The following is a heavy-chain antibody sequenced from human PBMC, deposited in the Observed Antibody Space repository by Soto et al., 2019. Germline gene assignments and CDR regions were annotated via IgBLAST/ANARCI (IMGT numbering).Heavy chain of an antibody. V-gene: IGHV3-30*18. CDR3: LKQYYDILTGYYKDAFDI. CDR2: ISYDGSNK. CDR1: GFTFSTYG. J-gene: IGHJ3*02. Sequence: PGGSLRLSCAASGFTFSTYGMHWVRQAPGKGLEWVSVISYDGSNKYYADSVKGRFTISRDNSKNTLYLQMNSLRAEDTAVYYCLKQYYDILTGYYKDAFDIWGQGTMVSVSS. D-gene: IGHD3-9*01.